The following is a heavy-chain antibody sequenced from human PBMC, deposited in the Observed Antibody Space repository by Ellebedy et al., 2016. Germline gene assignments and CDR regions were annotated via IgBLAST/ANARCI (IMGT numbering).Heavy chain of an antibody. D-gene: IGHD5/OR15-5a*01. J-gene: IGHJ4*02. CDR3: AGASTMPFDY. Sequence: SVKVSXKAAGGTFSSYAISWVRQAPGQGLEWMGGIIPIFGTAKYAQKFQGRVTITADESTNTAWMELSSMRSEDTAGYYCAGASTMPFDYWGQGTLVNVSS. CDR1: GGTFSSYA. V-gene: IGHV1-69*13. CDR2: IIPIFGTA.